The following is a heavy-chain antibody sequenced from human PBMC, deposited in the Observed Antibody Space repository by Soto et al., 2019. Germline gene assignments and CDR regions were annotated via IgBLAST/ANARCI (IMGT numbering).Heavy chain of an antibody. CDR2: INAGNGNT. V-gene: IGHV1-3*05. D-gene: IGHD4-17*01. CDR3: ARESYGGELDY. J-gene: IGHJ4*02. Sequence: QVQLVQSGAEEKKPGASVKVSCKASGYTFTSYAMHWVRQAPGQRLEWMGWINAGNGNTKYSQKFQGRVTITRGTYAGTAYMELSSLRSEDTAVYYCARESYGGELDYWGQGTLVTVSS. CDR1: GYTFTSYA.